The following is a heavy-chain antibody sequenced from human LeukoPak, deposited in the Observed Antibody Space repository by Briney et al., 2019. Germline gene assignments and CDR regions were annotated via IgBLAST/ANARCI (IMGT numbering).Heavy chain of an antibody. CDR3: ARATNYDIGRWFDP. J-gene: IGHJ5*02. V-gene: IGHV4-59*08. CDR1: GASISSYY. D-gene: IGHD3-9*01. CDR2: IHYSGTT. Sequence: PSETLSLTCTVSGASISSYYWSWIRQPPGKGLEWIGYIHYSGTTNYNPSLKSRVSISVDTSKNQFSLKLSSVTAADTAVYYCARATNYDIGRWFDPWGQGTLVTVSS.